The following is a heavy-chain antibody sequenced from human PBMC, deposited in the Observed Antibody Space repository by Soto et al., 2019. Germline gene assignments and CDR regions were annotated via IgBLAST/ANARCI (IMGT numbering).Heavy chain of an antibody. J-gene: IGHJ4*02. Sequence: QVQLVQSGAEVKKPGSSVKVSCKASGGTFSSYAISWVRQAPGQGLEWMGGIIPIFGTANYAQKFQGRVTITADESRSTAYMELRSLRSEDTAVYYCARVYYGSGNQSPPGWNPFDYWGQGTLVTVSS. D-gene: IGHD3-10*01. CDR2: IIPIFGTA. V-gene: IGHV1-69*12. CDR1: GGTFSSYA. CDR3: ARVYYGSGNQSPPGWNPFDY.